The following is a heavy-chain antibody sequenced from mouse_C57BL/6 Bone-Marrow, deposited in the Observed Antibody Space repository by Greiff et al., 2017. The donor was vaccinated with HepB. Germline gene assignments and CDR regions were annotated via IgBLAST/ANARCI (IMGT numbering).Heavy chain of an antibody. J-gene: IGHJ2*01. V-gene: IGHV3-8*01. D-gene: IGHD1-1*01. CDR1: GYSITSDY. CDR3: VYGSYFDY. CDR2: ISYSGSS. Sequence: EVKLMESGPGLVKPSQSLSLSCSASGYSITSDYWNWIRKFPGTKLEYMGYISYSGSSYYNPTLNSRISITRGTSKNQYYLPLNSVTTEDTATYYCVYGSYFDYWGQGTTLTVSS.